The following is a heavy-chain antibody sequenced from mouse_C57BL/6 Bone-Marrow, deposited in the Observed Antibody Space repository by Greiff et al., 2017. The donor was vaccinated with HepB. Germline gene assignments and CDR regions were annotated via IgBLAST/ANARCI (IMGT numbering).Heavy chain of an antibody. D-gene: IGHD1-1*01. Sequence: EVKLMESGGGLVQPGGSMKLSCAASGFTFSDAWMDWVRQSPEKGLEWVAEIRNKANNHATYYAESVKGRFTISRDDSKSSVYLQMNSLRAEDTGIYYCTHTTVVATSDVWGTGTTVTVSS. CDR1: GFTFSDAW. V-gene: IGHV6-6*01. CDR3: THTTVVATSDV. CDR2: IRNKANNHAT. J-gene: IGHJ1*03.